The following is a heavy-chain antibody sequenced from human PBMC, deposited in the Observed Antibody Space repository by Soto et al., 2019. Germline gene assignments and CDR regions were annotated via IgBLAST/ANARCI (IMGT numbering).Heavy chain of an antibody. D-gene: IGHD3-10*01. V-gene: IGHV3-74*01. Sequence: GGSLRLSCAASGFTFSSHWMHWVRQAPGQGLVWVSRTKTDGSTSYADSVKGRFTISRDSAKNTLYLQMNSLRAEDTAVYYCARDMRAVPWYGGVSSAFDIWGQGTLVTVSS. CDR3: ARDMRAVPWYGGVSSAFDI. CDR1: GFTFSSHW. J-gene: IGHJ3*02. CDR2: TKTDGST.